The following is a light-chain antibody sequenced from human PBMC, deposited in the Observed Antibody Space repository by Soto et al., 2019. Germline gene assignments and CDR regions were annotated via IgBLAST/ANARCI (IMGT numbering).Light chain of an antibody. J-gene: IGLJ1*01. V-gene: IGLV1-51*01. CDR3: GSWDNSLSSYV. CDR1: GSNLGRNY. Sequence: QSVLTQPPSVSATPGQKVTISCSGSGSNLGRNYVSWYQQLPGTAPKLLIYDNVYRFSGIPDRFSGSKSATSATLGITGLQTGDEGDNYCGSWDNSLSSYVFGTGTKVTVL. CDR2: DNV.